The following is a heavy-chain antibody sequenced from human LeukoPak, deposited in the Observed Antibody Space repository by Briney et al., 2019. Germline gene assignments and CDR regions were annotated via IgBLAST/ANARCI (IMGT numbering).Heavy chain of an antibody. D-gene: IGHD3-9*01. Sequence: GGSLRLSCAASGFTFSSYWVSWVRQAPGKGLEWVANIKQDGSEKYYVDSVKGRFTISRDNAKNSLYLQMNSLRAEDTAVYYCARGLHDILTGYSHDYWGQGTLVTVSS. V-gene: IGHV3-7*01. CDR2: IKQDGSEK. CDR1: GFTFSSYW. CDR3: ARGLHDILTGYSHDY. J-gene: IGHJ4*02.